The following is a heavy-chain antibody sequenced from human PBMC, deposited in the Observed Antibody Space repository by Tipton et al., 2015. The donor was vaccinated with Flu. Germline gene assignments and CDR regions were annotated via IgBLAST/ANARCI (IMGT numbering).Heavy chain of an antibody. CDR1: GASINNYY. V-gene: IGHV4-59*01. Sequence: TLSLTCTVSGASINNYYWSWIRQPPGKGLEWIGYIYYSGNTNYNPSLKNRVTMSLDASKSHFSLKLSSVTAADTAMYYCSSYYIRAFDIWGQGTMVTVSS. D-gene: IGHD3-10*01. CDR2: IYYSGNT. CDR3: SSYYIRAFDI. J-gene: IGHJ3*02.